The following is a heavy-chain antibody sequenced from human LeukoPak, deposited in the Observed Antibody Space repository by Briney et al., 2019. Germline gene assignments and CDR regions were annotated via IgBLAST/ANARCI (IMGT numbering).Heavy chain of an antibody. Sequence: PSETLSLTCTVSGGSISSYYWSWIRQPPGKGLEWIGYIYTSGSTNYNPSLKSRVTISVDTSKNQFSLKLSSVTAADTAVYYCARQGYDIVVVPAAYYYYYYRDVWGKGTTVTVSS. D-gene: IGHD2-2*01. CDR1: GGSISSYY. CDR3: ARQGYDIVVVPAAYYYYYYRDV. V-gene: IGHV4-4*09. J-gene: IGHJ6*03. CDR2: IYTSGST.